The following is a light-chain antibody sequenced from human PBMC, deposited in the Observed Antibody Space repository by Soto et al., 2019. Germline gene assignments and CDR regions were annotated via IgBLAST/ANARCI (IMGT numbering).Light chain of an antibody. CDR2: LND. V-gene: IGLV1-44*01. J-gene: IGLJ1*01. Sequence: QSVLTQPPSLSATPAQRVNISCSGSFAHLGAHAVNWYHQLPGAAHKLPIYLNDQRPSGVPDPFSGSKSRTSAFLAISGLQSEDEADYYCAAWDDSLNALFGTGTKGTVL. CDR3: AAWDDSLNAL. CDR1: FAHLGAHA.